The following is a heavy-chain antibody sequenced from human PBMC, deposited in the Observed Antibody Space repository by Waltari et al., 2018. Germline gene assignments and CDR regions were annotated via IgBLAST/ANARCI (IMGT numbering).Heavy chain of an antibody. J-gene: IGHJ4*02. Sequence: EVQLLESGGHLVQPGGSLSLSCSTSGFTVSVYAITWVRQAPGQGLEWVSSISGNGGITFYGDSVKGRFTISRDNSKNTLYLQTSSLRPEDTAMYYCVRDRPGYPIDYWGQGTLITVSS. V-gene: IGHV3-23*01. CDR2: ISGNGGIT. D-gene: IGHD6-13*01. CDR3: VRDRPGYPIDY. CDR1: GFTVSVYA.